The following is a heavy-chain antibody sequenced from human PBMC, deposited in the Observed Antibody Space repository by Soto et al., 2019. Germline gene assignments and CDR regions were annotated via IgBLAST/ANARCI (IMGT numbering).Heavy chain of an antibody. V-gene: IGHV3-66*01. Sequence: PGGSLRLSCAASGFTVSSNYMSWVRQAPGKGLEWVSVIYSGGSTYYADSVKGRFTISRDNSKNTLYLQMNSLRAEDTAVYYCARDTPPYYDILTGYQRTEYYYGMDVWGQGTTVTVSS. CDR1: GFTVSSNY. J-gene: IGHJ6*02. CDR3: ARDTPPYYDILTGYQRTEYYYGMDV. CDR2: IYSGGST. D-gene: IGHD3-9*01.